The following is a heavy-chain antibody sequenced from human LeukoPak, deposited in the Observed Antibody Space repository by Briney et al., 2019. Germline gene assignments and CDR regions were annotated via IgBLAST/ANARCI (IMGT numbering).Heavy chain of an antibody. D-gene: IGHD2-2*01. Sequence: GASVKVSCKASGYTFTGYYMHWVRQAPGQGLEWMGWINPNSGGTNYAQKFQGWVTMTRDTSISTAYMELSRLRSDDTAVYHCARSESYADSPWGYWGQGTLVTVSS. J-gene: IGHJ4*02. CDR1: GYTFTGYY. CDR2: INPNSGGT. CDR3: ARSESYADSPWGY. V-gene: IGHV1-2*04.